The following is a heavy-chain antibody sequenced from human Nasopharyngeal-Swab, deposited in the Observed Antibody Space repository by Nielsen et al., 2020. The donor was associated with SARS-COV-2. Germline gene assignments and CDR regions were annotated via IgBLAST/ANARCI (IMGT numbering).Heavy chain of an antibody. J-gene: IGHJ4*02. V-gene: IGHV3-21*01. Sequence: GESLKISWAASGFTFSSYSMNWVRQAPGKGLEWVSSISSSSSYIYYADSVKGRFTISRDNAKNSLYLQMNSLRAEDTAVYYCARDVHYDILTGYYSYWGQGTLVTVSS. CDR3: ARDVHYDILTGYYSY. D-gene: IGHD3-9*01. CDR1: GFTFSSYS. CDR2: ISSSSSYI.